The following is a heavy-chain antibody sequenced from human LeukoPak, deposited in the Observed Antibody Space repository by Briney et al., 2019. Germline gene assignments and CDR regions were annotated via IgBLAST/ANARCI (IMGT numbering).Heavy chain of an antibody. CDR1: GGSISSYY. CDR2: IYYSGST. J-gene: IGHJ4*02. V-gene: IGHV4-59*01. Sequence: SETLSLTCTVSGGSISSYYWSWIRQPPGKGLEWIGYIYYSGSTNYNPSLKSRVTISVDTSKNQFSLKLSSVTAADTAVYYCARNVGATTPFDYWGQGTLVTVSS. CDR3: ARNVGATTPFDY. D-gene: IGHD1-26*01.